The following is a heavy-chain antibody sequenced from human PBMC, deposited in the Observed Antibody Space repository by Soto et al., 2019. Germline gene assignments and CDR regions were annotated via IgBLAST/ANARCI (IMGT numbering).Heavy chain of an antibody. V-gene: IGHV4-30-2*01. CDR2: MYHSGST. CDR1: GGSISSGGYS. CDR3: ARGSTKDQEWFYPVSYFDY. Sequence: SETLSLTCAVSGGSISSGGYSWSWIRQPPGKGLEWIGYMYHSGSTYYNPSLKSRVTISIDRSKNQFSLKLSSVTAADTAVYYCARGSTKDQEWFYPVSYFDYWGQGTLVTVSS. D-gene: IGHD3-3*01. J-gene: IGHJ4*02.